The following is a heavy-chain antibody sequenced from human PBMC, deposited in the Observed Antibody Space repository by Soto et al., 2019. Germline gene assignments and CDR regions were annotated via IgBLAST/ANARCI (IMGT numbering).Heavy chain of an antibody. CDR1: GGTFSSYA. CDR2: IIPIFGTA. D-gene: IGHD2-8*01. J-gene: IGHJ5*02. CDR3: ARGGTYGYNEGLNWFDP. V-gene: IGHV1-69*01. Sequence: QVQLVQSGAEVQKPGSSVKVSCKASGGTFSSYAISWVRQAPGQGLEWMGGIIPIFGTANYAQKFQGRVTITADESTSTAYMELSSLRSEDTAVYYCARGGTYGYNEGLNWFDPWGQGTLVTVSS.